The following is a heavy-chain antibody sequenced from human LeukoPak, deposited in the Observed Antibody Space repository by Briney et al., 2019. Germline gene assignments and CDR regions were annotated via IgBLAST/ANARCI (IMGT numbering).Heavy chain of an antibody. CDR3: ASWYYYDGSGYYC. J-gene: IGHJ4*02. CDR1: GGSISSGDYY. Sequence: SETLSLTCTVSGGSISSGDYYWSWIRQPPGKGLEWIGYIYYSGSTYYNPSLKSRVTISVDTSKNQFSLKLSSVTAADTAVYYCASWYYYDGSGYYCWGQGTLVTVSS. V-gene: IGHV4-30-4*01. CDR2: IYYSGST. D-gene: IGHD3-22*01.